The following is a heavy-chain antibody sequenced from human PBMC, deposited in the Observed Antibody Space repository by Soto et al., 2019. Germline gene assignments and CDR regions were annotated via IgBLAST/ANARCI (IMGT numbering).Heavy chain of an antibody. CDR3: ERDGYNGFYY. J-gene: IGHJ4*02. D-gene: IGHD5-12*01. CDR1: GFILRNYL. Sequence: VSVRLSCAPSGFILRNYLMHWVRQAPGKGLVWISRINSDGSSASYADSVKGRFTISRDNAKNTLYLQMHSLRDEDTAVYYCERDGYNGFYYWGQGTLVTISS. CDR2: INSDGSSA. V-gene: IGHV3-74*01.